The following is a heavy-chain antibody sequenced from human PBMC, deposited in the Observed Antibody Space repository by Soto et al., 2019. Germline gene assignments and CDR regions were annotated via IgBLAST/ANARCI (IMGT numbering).Heavy chain of an antibody. V-gene: IGHV1-69*04. CDR1: GGTFSSYT. D-gene: IGHD5-12*01. CDR3: ARDQNGNIVATY. Sequence: ASVKVSCKASGGTFSSYTISWVRQAPGQGLEWMGRIIPILGIANYAQKFQGRVTITADKSTSTAYMELSSLRSEDTAVYYCARDQNGNIVATYWGQGTLVTVSS. CDR2: IIPILGIA. J-gene: IGHJ4*02.